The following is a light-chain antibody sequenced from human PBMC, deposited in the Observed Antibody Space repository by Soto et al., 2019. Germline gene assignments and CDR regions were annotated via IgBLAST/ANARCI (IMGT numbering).Light chain of an antibody. CDR2: GAS. CDR3: QQYGSSPREPLT. CDR1: QSVSSSY. Sequence: EIVLTQSPGTLSLSPGERATLSCRASQSVSSSYLAWYQQKPGQAPRLLIYGASSRATGIPDRFSGSGSGTDFTLTISRLEPEDFAVYYCQQYGSSPREPLTVGGGTKVEIK. J-gene: IGKJ4*01. V-gene: IGKV3-20*01.